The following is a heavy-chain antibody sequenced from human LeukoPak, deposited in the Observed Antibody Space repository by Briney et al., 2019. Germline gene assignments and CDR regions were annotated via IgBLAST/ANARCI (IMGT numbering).Heavy chain of an antibody. J-gene: IGHJ5*02. V-gene: IGHV1-2*02. CDR2: ISPNSGGT. Sequence: GASVKVSRKASGYTFTDYYMHWVRQAPGQGLEWMGWISPNSGGTNYAQKFQGRVTMTRDTSISTAYMELSRLRSDDTAVYYCARDYVGDNWFDPWGQGTLVTVSS. D-gene: IGHD3-16*01. CDR1: GYTFTDYY. CDR3: ARDYVGDNWFDP.